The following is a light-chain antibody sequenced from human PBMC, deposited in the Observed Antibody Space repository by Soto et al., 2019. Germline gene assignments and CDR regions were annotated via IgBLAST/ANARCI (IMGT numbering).Light chain of an antibody. V-gene: IGKV1-5*01. CDR2: DAS. CDR1: QSISSW. Sequence: DIQVNQSPPTLSASVGDRVTITCRASQSISSWLAWYQQKPGKAPKLLIYDASGLKSGVPSRFSGSESGTEFTLTISSLQPDDFATYYCQQYDGYSTFGQGTKVDIK. J-gene: IGKJ1*01. CDR3: QQYDGYST.